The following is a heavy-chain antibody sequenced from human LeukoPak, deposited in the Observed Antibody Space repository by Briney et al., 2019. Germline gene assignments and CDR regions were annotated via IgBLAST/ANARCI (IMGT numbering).Heavy chain of an antibody. CDR3: AREYHDILTGYYKHYFDY. D-gene: IGHD3-9*01. Sequence: ASVKVSCKASGYTFTSYGISWVRQAPGQGLEWMGWISAYNGNTNYAQKLQGRVTMTTDTSTSTAYMELRSLRSDDTAVYYCAREYHDILTGYYKHYFDYWGQGTLVTVSS. V-gene: IGHV1-18*01. J-gene: IGHJ4*02. CDR1: GYTFTSYG. CDR2: ISAYNGNT.